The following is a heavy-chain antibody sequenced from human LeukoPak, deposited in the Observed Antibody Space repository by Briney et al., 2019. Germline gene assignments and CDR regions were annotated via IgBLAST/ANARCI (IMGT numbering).Heavy chain of an antibody. CDR2: IYPGDSDS. J-gene: IGHJ4*02. Sequence: GESLKISCKGSGDSFTSYWIGWVRQMPGKGLEWMGIIYPGDSDSRYSPSFQGQVTISADKSISTAYLQWSSLKASDADMYYCARHQYYYGSGSQVPWSDYWGQGTLVTVSS. CDR1: GDSFTSYW. V-gene: IGHV5-51*01. CDR3: ARHQYYYGSGSQVPWSDY. D-gene: IGHD3-10*01.